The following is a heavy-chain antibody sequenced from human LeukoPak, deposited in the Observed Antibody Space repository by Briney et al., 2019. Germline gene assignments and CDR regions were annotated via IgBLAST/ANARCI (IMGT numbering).Heavy chain of an antibody. D-gene: IGHD3-9*01. CDR2: ISGGST. J-gene: IGHJ4*02. V-gene: IGHV3-38-3*01. Sequence: GGSLRLSCAASGFTVSSNEMSWVRQAPGKGLEWVSSISGGSTYYADSRKGRFTISRDNSKNTLYLQMNSLRAEDTAVYYCAKDAEEGNFDWLLPLHLEFDYWGQGTLVTVSS. CDR3: AKDAEEGNFDWLLPLHLEFDY. CDR1: GFTVSSNE.